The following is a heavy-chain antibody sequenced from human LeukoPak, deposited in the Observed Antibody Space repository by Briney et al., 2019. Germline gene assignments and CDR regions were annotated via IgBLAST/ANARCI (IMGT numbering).Heavy chain of an antibody. D-gene: IGHD4-17*01. CDR1: GYTFTSYD. Sequence: ASVKASCKASGYTFTSYDINWVRQATGQGLEWMGWMNPNSDNTGYAQKFQGRVTMTRNTSISTAYMELSSLRSEDTAVYYCARTSPTYYYMDVWGKGTTVTVSS. V-gene: IGHV1-8*01. CDR2: MNPNSDNT. J-gene: IGHJ6*03. CDR3: ARTSPTYYYMDV.